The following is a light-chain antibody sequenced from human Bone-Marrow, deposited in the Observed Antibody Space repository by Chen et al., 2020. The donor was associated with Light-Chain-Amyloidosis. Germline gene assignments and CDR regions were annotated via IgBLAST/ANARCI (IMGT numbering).Light chain of an antibody. CDR3: SSYTSTGTYV. Sequence: HSALTQPASVSLSPGPSITISCPGSSGDVGGYNYVSLYLHHPGKAPKLMIYEVSNRPSGVSNRFSGSKSGNTASLTISGLQTEDEADYYCSSYTSTGTYVFGTGTKVTVL. J-gene: IGLJ1*01. CDR2: EVS. CDR1: SGDVGGYNY. V-gene: IGLV2-14*01.